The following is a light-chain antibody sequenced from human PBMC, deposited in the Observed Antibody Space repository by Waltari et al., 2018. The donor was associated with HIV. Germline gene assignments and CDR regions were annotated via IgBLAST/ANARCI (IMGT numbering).Light chain of an antibody. Sequence: SYVLRPLPSVSVSPGQTASIPCSGDKLSDKYVSWYQQKPGQSPVVVMYQDNARPSGIPERFSGSNSGNTATLTISGAQAMDEAEYYCQAWDSSAVYVFGTGTKVTVL. J-gene: IGLJ1*01. CDR2: QDN. CDR1: KLSDKY. V-gene: IGLV3-1*01. CDR3: QAWDSSAVYV.